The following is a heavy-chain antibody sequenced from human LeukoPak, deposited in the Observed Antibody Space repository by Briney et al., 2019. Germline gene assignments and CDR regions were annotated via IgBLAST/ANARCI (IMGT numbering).Heavy chain of an antibody. CDR3: ARVAGDPIYYYYYMDV. CDR2: INDSGST. CDR1: GGSFSGYY. Sequence: SETLSFTCAVYGGSFSGYYWRWIRQSPGKGLEWIGEINDSGSTNYDPSLKSRVTISVDTSKNQISLKLTSVTAADTAVYYCARVAGDPIYYYYYMDVWGKGTTVTVSS. V-gene: IGHV4-34*01. J-gene: IGHJ6*03. D-gene: IGHD7-27*01.